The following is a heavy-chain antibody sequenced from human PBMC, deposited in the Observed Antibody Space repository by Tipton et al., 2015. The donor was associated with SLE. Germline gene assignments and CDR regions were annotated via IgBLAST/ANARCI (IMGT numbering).Heavy chain of an antibody. D-gene: IGHD3-22*01. CDR1: GGSISSGSHF. Sequence: TLSLTCTVSGGSISSGSHFWSWIRQPAGKGMEWIGRVYTSGTTNYNPSLKSRVTMSVDTSKNQFSLRLTSVTAADTAVYYCAGYREYYDSLDHAFDIWGQGTMVTVSS. J-gene: IGHJ3*02. CDR2: VYTSGTT. V-gene: IGHV4-61*02. CDR3: AGYREYYDSLDHAFDI.